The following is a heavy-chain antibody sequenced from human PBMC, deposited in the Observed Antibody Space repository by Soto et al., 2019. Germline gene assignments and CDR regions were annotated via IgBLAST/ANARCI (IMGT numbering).Heavy chain of an antibody. V-gene: IGHV2-5*01. J-gene: IGHJ4*02. CDR2: IFWNDDK. D-gene: IGHD5-18*01. CDR1: GFSVSTTGMG. CDR3: AHRGYKYGPLFDY. Sequence: SGPTLVNPTETLTLTCTFSGFSVSTTGMGVGWIRQPPGKALEWLALIFWNDDKRYIPPLKSRLTITKGTYNNQVVLTMTNMDPVDTGTYYCAHRGYKYGPLFDYCGQGTLVTVS.